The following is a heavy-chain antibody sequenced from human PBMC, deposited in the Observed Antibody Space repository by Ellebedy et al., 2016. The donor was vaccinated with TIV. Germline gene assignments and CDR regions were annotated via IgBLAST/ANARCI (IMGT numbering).Heavy chain of an antibody. V-gene: IGHV1-18*01. CDR3: ARDFAVAGTYYYYGMDV. J-gene: IGHJ6*04. CDR2: ISAYNANT. CDR1: GGTFSRYA. Sequence: AASVKVSCKASGGTFSRYAISWVRQAPGQGLEWMAWISAYNANTNYAQNLQGRVTMTTDTSTSTAYMELRSLRSDDTAVYYCARDFAVAGTYYYYGMDVWGKGTTVTVSS. D-gene: IGHD6-19*01.